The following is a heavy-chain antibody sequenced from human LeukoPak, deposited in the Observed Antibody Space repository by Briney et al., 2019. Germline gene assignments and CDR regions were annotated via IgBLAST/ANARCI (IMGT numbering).Heavy chain of an antibody. CDR1: GFTFRSYW. J-gene: IGHJ4*02. Sequence: PGGSLRLSCAASGFTFRSYWMSWVRQAPGKGLEWVSAISGSGGSTYYADSVKGRFTISRDNSKNTLYLQMNSLRAEDTAVYYCAILRMRLDYWGQGTLVTVSS. V-gene: IGHV3-23*01. CDR2: ISGSGGST. CDR3: AILRMRLDY.